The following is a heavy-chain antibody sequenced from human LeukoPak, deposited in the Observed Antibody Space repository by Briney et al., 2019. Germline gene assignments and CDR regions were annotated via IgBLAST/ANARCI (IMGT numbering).Heavy chain of an antibody. CDR2: ISSSSSFI. V-gene: IGHV3-21*01. D-gene: IGHD2-2*03. CDR1: GFTSSSYS. Sequence: GGSLRLSCAASGFTSSSYSMNWVRQSPGKGLEWVSSISSSSSFIYYVDLVKGRFTISRDNAKNSLYLQMNSLRAEDTAVYYCARDRVGYCSSTSCFTMDVWGKGTTVTVSS. CDR3: ARDRVGYCSSTSCFTMDV. J-gene: IGHJ6*03.